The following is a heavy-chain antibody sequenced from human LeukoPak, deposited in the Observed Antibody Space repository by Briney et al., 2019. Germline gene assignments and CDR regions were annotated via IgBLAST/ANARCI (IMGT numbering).Heavy chain of an antibody. CDR1: GGSFSGYY. J-gene: IGHJ4*02. CDR2: INHSGST. V-gene: IGHV4-34*01. Sequence: PSETLSLTCAVYGGSFSGYYWSWIRQPPGKGLEWIGEINHSGSTNPNPSLKSRVTISVDTSKNQFSLKLSSVTAADTAVYSCARGRYTKGGDYWGQGTLVTVSS. CDR3: ARGRYTKGGDY. D-gene: IGHD2-2*02.